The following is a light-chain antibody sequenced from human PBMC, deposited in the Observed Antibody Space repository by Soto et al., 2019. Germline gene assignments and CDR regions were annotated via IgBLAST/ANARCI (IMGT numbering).Light chain of an antibody. CDR1: QGISSY. CDR3: HQYYSSPWT. J-gene: IGKJ1*01. CDR2: AAS. V-gene: IGKV1-8*01. Sequence: ALRMTQSPSSLSASTGDRVTITCRASQGISSYLAWYQQKPGKAPKLLIYAASTLQGGVPSRFSGSGSGTDFTLTISCLQSDDLAPYYCHQYYSSPWTFCQGTKVDIK.